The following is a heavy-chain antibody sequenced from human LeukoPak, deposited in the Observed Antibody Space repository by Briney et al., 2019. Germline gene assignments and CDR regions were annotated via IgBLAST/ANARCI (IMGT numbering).Heavy chain of an antibody. CDR1: GFTFNSYA. V-gene: IGHV3-23*01. CDR3: AKDLGRYRNNYFDY. J-gene: IGHJ4*02. D-gene: IGHD1-26*01. Sequence: GGSLRLSCAASGFTFNSYAMSWVRQAPEKGLEWVATISGSGGGTYYADTVKGRFTISRDDSKNTLYLQMNSLRAEDTAVYYCAKDLGRYRNNYFDYWGQGTLVTVSS. CDR2: ISGSGGGT.